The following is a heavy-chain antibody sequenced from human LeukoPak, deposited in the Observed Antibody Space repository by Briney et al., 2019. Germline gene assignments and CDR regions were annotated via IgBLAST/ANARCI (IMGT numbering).Heavy chain of an antibody. J-gene: IGHJ4*02. CDR2: ISGSGGST. V-gene: IGHV3-23*01. Sequence: PGGSLRLSCAASGFTFSSYAMSWVRQAPGKGLEWVSAISGSGGSTYYADSVKGRFTISRDNSKNTLYLQMNSLRAEDTAVYYCAKDIRATTAMARGFDYWGQGTLVTVSS. CDR1: GFTFSSYA. CDR3: AKDIRATTAMARGFDY. D-gene: IGHD5-18*01.